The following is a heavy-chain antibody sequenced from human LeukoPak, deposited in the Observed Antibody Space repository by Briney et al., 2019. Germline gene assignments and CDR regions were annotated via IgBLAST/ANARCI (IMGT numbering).Heavy chain of an antibody. CDR1: GFTFSSYG. D-gene: IGHD3-9*01. Sequence: GRSLRLSCAASGFTFSSYGMHWVRQAPGKGLEWVAVIWYDGSNKYYADSVKGRFTISRDNSKNTLYLQMNSLRAEDTAVYYCARERILTGTDYWGQGTLVTVSS. CDR3: ARERILTGTDY. V-gene: IGHV3-33*01. J-gene: IGHJ4*02. CDR2: IWYDGSNK.